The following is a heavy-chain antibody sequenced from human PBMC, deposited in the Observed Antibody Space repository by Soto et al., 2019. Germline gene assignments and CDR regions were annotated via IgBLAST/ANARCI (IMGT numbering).Heavy chain of an antibody. Sequence: GASVKVSCKASGYTFIDYDLHWVRQAPGQGLEWMGWINPNSGGTKYAQKFQGWVTMTRDTSVSTAYMELSRLKYDDTAVYYCARDAGEDSFDHSLFDYWGQGALVTVSS. CDR3: ARDAGEDSFDHSLFDY. J-gene: IGHJ4*02. CDR1: GYTFIDYD. D-gene: IGHD3-16*01. V-gene: IGHV1-2*04. CDR2: INPNSGGT.